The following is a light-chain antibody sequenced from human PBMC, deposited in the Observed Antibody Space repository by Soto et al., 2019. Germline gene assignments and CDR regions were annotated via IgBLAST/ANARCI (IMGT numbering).Light chain of an antibody. Sequence: QSALTQPASVSGSPGQSITISCTGNSSDVGGYNFVSWYQQYPGKAPKLIIYEVTDRPSGVSNRFSGSKSGSTASLTIYGLQAEDEADYYCSSYARRNTLAFGGGTKLTVL. CDR3: SSYARRNTLA. V-gene: IGLV2-14*01. CDR2: EVT. CDR1: SSDVGGYNF. J-gene: IGLJ2*01.